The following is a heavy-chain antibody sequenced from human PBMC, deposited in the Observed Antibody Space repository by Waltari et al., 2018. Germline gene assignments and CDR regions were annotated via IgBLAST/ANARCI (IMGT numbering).Heavy chain of an antibody. V-gene: IGHV4-34*01. Sequence: QVQLQQWGAGLLKPSETLSLTCAVYGGSFSRYYWSWIRQPPGKGLEWIGEINHSGSTNYNPSLKSRVTISVDTSKNQFSLKLSSVTAADTAVYYCARVRVIFGLTGPFDYWGQGTLVTVSS. J-gene: IGHJ4*02. CDR1: GGSFSRYY. CDR2: INHSGST. CDR3: ARVRVIFGLTGPFDY. D-gene: IGHD3-3*01.